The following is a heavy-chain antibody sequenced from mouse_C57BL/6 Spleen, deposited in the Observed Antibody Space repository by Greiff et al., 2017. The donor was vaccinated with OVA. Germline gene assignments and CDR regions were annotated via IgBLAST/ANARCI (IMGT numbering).Heavy chain of an antibody. CDR3: TTGGTTVSEAMDY. Sequence: EVQLQQSGAELVRPGASVKLSCTASGFNIKDYYMHWVKPRPEQGLEWIGRIDPEDGDTEYAPKFQGKATMTADTSSNTAYLQLSSLTSEDTAVYYCTTGGTTVSEAMDYWGQGTSVTVSS. J-gene: IGHJ4*01. V-gene: IGHV14-1*01. CDR1: GFNIKDYY. D-gene: IGHD1-1*01. CDR2: IDPEDGDT.